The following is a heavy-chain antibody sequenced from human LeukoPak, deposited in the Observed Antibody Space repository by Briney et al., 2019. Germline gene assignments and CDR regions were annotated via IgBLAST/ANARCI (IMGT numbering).Heavy chain of an antibody. CDR3: ARHRSVRVGTTPSEYYYYVDV. D-gene: IGHD1-26*01. J-gene: IGHJ6*03. CDR2: INPNSGGT. Sequence: GASVKVSCKASGYTFTGYYMHWVRQAPGQGLEWMGWINPNSGGTNYAQKFQGRVTISADKSISTAYLQWSSLKASDTAMYYCARHRSVRVGTTPSEYYYYVDVWGKGTTVTVSS. CDR1: GYTFTGYY. V-gene: IGHV1-2*02.